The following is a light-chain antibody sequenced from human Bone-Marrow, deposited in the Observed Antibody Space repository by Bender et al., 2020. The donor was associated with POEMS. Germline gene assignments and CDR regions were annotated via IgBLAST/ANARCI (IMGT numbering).Light chain of an antibody. CDR2: DDR. V-gene: IGLV3-21*02. CDR1: DIESKS. Sequence: YVLSQPPSVSVAPGQTARITCGGEDIESKSVHWYQQKSGHVPVLVVYDDRDRPSGIPERFSGSNAGDTATLTISRVEAGDEADYYCQVWESTTDHHVVFGGGTKLTVL. CDR3: QVWESTTDHHVV. J-gene: IGLJ2*01.